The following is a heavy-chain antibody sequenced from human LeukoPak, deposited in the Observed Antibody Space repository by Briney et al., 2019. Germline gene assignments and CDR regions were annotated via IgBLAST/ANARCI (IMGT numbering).Heavy chain of an antibody. V-gene: IGHV3-23*01. CDR2: ISGSGGST. D-gene: IGHD3-3*01. CDR3: ARDGKFKSFGVVLNWFDP. CDR1: GFTFSSYA. Sequence: PGGSLRLSCAASGFTFSSYAMSWVRQAPGKGLEWVSAISGSGGSTYYADSVKGRFTISRDNAKNSLYLQMNSLRAEDTAVYYCARDGKFKSFGVVLNWFDPWGQGTLVTVSS. J-gene: IGHJ5*02.